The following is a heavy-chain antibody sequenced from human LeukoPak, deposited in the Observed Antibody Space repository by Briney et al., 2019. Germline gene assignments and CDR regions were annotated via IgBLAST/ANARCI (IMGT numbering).Heavy chain of an antibody. CDR2: INPKSGDT. Sequence: ASVKVSFKASGYPFTDYYMHWVRPAPGQGLAWMGWINPKSGDTKYTQESQGWVTMTRDTSISTAYIELSRSRSDDTAMYYCARGSPVAAAGTAYFHHWGQGTLVTVSS. D-gene: IGHD6-13*01. CDR1: GYPFTDYY. CDR3: ARGSPVAAAGTAYFHH. V-gene: IGHV1-2*04. J-gene: IGHJ1*01.